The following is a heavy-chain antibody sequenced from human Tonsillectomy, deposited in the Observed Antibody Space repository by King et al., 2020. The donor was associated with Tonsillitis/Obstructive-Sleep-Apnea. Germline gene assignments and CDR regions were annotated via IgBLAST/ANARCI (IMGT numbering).Heavy chain of an antibody. CDR3: ARESSHRGDAFDI. J-gene: IGHJ3*02. CDR2: MNTNSGNT. Sequence: HVQLVQSGAEVKKPGASVKVSCKASGYTFTSYDINWVRQATGQGLEWMGWMNTNSGNTGYAQKFQGRVTMTRNTSISTAYRELSSLRSEDTPVYYCARESSHRGDAFDIWGQGTMVTVSS. CDR1: GYTFTSYD. V-gene: IGHV1-8*01.